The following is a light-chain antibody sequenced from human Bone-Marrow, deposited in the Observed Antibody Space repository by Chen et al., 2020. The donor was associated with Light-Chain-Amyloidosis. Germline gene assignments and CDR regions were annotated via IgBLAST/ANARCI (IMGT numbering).Light chain of an antibody. CDR3: SSYAITNTLV. Sequence: QSALTQPASVSGSPGQSITISCTGTSSDVGGDNHVSWYQQHQDKAPKLMIYAVTNRPSWVPHRFSGSKSAKTASLTISGLQTEDEAEYFCSSYAITNTLVFGSGSRVTVL. CDR2: AVT. V-gene: IGLV2-14*01. CDR1: SSDVGGDNH. J-gene: IGLJ1*01.